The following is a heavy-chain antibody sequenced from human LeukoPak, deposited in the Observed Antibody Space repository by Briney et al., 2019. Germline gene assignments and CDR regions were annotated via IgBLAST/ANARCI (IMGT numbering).Heavy chain of an antibody. V-gene: IGHV1-2*02. J-gene: IGHJ4*02. CDR3: ARVDGWFIFDY. Sequence: ASVKVSCKASGYTFTGYYMHWVRQAPGQGLEWMGWINPNSGGTNYAQKFQGRVTMTRDTSISTAYMELRSLRSDDTAVYYCARVDGWFIFDYWGQGTLVTVSS. CDR1: GYTFTGYY. CDR2: INPNSGGT. D-gene: IGHD6-19*01.